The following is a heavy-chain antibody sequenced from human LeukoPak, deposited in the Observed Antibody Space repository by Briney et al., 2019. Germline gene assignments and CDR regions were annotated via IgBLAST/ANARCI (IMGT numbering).Heavy chain of an antibody. CDR3: ARVRIAAALVY. J-gene: IGHJ4*02. D-gene: IGHD6-13*01. Sequence: ASVKVSCKASGYTFTSYAMNWVRQTPGQGLEWMGWINPNSGGTNYAQKFQGRVTMTRDTSISTAYMELSRLRSDDTAVYYCARVRIAAALVYWGQGTLVTVSS. CDR2: INPNSGGT. V-gene: IGHV1-2*02. CDR1: GYTFTSYA.